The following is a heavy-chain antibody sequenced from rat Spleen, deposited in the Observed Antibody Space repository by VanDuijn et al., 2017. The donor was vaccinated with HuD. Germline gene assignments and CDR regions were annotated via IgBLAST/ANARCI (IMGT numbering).Heavy chain of an antibody. Sequence: EVQLVESDGGLVQPGRSLKLSCAASGFTFSDYYMAWVRQAPKKGLEWVATISSDGRRNYYRDSVKGRFTISRDNAKSTLYLQMDSLRSEDTATYYCATDKTVAYYWYFDFWGPGTMVTVSS. J-gene: IGHJ1*01. D-gene: IGHD1-1*01. CDR1: GFTFSDYY. CDR2: ISSDGRRN. V-gene: IGHV5S10*01. CDR3: ATDKTVAYYWYFDF.